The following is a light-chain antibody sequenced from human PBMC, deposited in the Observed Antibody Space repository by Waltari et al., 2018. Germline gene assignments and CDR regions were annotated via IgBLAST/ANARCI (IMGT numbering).Light chain of an antibody. CDR2: AAN. CDR3: QQYETWPLT. Sequence: IVMTQSPATLSVSPGERATPSCRASQTIYSELAWYQQKPGQAPRLIIYAANTRATGISPRFSGSGSGTEFTLTISSLQSEDFAVYYCQQYETWPLTFGGGTRVDLK. J-gene: IGKJ4*01. V-gene: IGKV3-15*01. CDR1: QTIYSE.